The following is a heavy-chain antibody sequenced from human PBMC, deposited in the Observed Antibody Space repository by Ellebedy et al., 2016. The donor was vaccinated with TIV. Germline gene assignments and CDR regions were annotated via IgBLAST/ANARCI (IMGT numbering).Heavy chain of an antibody. CDR1: RFTFSSYA. V-gene: IGHV3-23*01. CDR2: ISGSGGST. Sequence: GESLKISCAASRFTFSSYAPSRVRDVPGKGLEWVSAISGSGGSTYYADSVKGRFTISRDNSKNTLYLQMNSLRAEDTAVNYCAKDMGSFGILVSWGQGTLVTVS. CDR3: AKDMGSFGILVS. J-gene: IGHJ1*01. D-gene: IGHD3-10*01.